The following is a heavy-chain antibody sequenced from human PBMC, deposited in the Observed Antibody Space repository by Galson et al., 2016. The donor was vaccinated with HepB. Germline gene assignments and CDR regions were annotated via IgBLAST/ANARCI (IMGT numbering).Heavy chain of an antibody. V-gene: IGHV3-7*01. CDR2: IRGDGIVS. Sequence: SLRLSCAASGFTFNAPWMNWVRQAPGKGLEWVANIRGDGIVSSYAESVRGRFTISRDNAKNSLYLQMNGLRVDQTAVYYCSREMTVSDFDCGQGTLVTVSS. J-gene: IGHJ4*02. CDR3: SREMTVSDFD. CDR1: GFTFNAPW. D-gene: IGHD2-21*01.